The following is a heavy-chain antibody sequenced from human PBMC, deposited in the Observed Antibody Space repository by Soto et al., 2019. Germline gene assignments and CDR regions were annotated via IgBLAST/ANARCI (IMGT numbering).Heavy chain of an antibody. CDR2: ISGSGGST. CDR1: GFTFSSYA. D-gene: IGHD5-12*01. Sequence: EVQLLESGGGLVQPGGSLRLSCAASGFTFSSYAMSWVRQAPGKGLEWVSAISGSGGSTYYADSVKGRFTISRDNAKNTLDLQMNSLRAEDKAVYYCAKDPEMATIEGWFGPWGQGTLVTGSS. CDR3: AKDPEMATIEGWFGP. V-gene: IGHV3-23*01. J-gene: IGHJ5*02.